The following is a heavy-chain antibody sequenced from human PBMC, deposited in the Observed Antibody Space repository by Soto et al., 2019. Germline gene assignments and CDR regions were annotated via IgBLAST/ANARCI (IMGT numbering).Heavy chain of an antibody. CDR1: GYTFTSYY. CDR3: AREGSRSGRPRPHTYIDY. D-gene: IGHD6-13*01. Sequence: ASVKVSCKASGYTFTSYYMHWARQAPGQGLEWMGWISAYNGNTDYEQKFQGRVTMTTDTSTSTAHMELRSLRSDDTAVYYCAREGSRSGRPRPHTYIDYWGQGTLVTVSS. J-gene: IGHJ4*02. CDR2: ISAYNGNT. V-gene: IGHV1-18*04.